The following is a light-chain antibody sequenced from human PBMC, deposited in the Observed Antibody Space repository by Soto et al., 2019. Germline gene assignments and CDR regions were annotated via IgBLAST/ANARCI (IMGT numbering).Light chain of an antibody. CDR1: QSVSSSN. Sequence: EIVLTQSPGTLSLSPGERATLSCRASQSVSSSNLAWYQQKPGQAPRLLLYGASSRATGIPDRFSGSGSGTDFTLTISRLEPEDFAVYYCQQYGSSPLTFGGGTKVDI. CDR3: QQYGSSPLT. J-gene: IGKJ4*01. CDR2: GAS. V-gene: IGKV3-20*01.